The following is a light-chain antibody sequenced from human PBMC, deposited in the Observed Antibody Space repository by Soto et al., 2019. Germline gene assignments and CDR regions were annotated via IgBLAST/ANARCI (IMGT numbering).Light chain of an antibody. Sequence: QSALTQPASVSGSPGQSITISCTGTSSDVGNYNLVSWYQQHPGQAPKLVIYEVTKRPSGVSDRFSGSKSGNTASLTISGLQAEDEADYYCCSYAGGNLLFGGGTKLTVL. J-gene: IGLJ2*01. CDR3: CSYAGGNLL. CDR2: EVT. CDR1: SSDVGNYNL. V-gene: IGLV2-23*02.